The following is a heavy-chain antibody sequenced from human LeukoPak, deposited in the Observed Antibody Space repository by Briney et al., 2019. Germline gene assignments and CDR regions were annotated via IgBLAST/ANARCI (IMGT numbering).Heavy chain of an antibody. J-gene: IGHJ4*02. CDR1: GYTFSTYY. CDR3: ARDLSSSCYLHY. CDR2: INPSGGST. Sequence: ASVKVSCKASGYTFSTYYMHRVRQAPGQGLEWMGIINPSGGSTSYAQKFQGRVTMTRDTSTSTVYMELSGLRSEDTAVYYCARDLSSSCYLHYWGQGTLVTVSS. D-gene: IGHD2-2*01. V-gene: IGHV1-46*01.